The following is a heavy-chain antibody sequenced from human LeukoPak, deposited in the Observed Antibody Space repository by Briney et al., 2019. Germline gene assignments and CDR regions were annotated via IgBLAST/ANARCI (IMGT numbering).Heavy chain of an antibody. Sequence: SETLSLTCTVSGGSISSYYWSWIRQPPGKGLEWIGYIYYSGSTNYNPSLKSRVTISVDTSKNQFSLKLSSVTAADTAVYYCARAPLSSGMDVWGQGTTVTVSS. CDR2: IYYSGST. J-gene: IGHJ6*02. CDR3: ARAPLSSGMDV. V-gene: IGHV4-59*08. CDR1: GGSISSYY.